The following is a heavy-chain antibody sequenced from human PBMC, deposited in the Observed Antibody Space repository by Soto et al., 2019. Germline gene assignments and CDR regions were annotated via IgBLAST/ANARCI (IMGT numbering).Heavy chain of an antibody. CDR2: INPKSGGT. CDR1: GYTVTDYY. J-gene: IGHJ6*02. Sequence: ASVKVSCEASGYTVTDYYISWVRQAPGEGLEWMGWINPKSGGTNYAQKFQGRVTMTRDTSIGIVYMELSRLRSDDAAVYYCAREPPLYNWNFLGSYGMDVWGQGITVTVSS. V-gene: IGHV1-2*02. D-gene: IGHD1-7*01. CDR3: AREPPLYNWNFLGSYGMDV.